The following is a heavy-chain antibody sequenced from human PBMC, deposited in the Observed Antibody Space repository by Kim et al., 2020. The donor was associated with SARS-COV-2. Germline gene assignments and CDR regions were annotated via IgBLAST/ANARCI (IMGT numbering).Heavy chain of an antibody. V-gene: IGHV3-74*01. J-gene: IGHJ4*02. Sequence: GGSLRLSCAASGFTFNSYWIHWVRQAPGKGLVWVSRINGDGYTTSYADFVKGRFTISRDNAKNTLYLQMNSLTAEDTALYYCARGGSGSYFRGLENWGQGTLVTVSS. CDR3: ARGGSGSYFRGLEN. CDR1: GFTFNSYW. D-gene: IGHD1-26*01. CDR2: INGDGYTT.